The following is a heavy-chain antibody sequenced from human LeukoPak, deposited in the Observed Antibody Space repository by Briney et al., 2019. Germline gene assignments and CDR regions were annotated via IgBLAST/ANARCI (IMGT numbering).Heavy chain of an antibody. CDR3: ARDRRGYSGYENFDY. CDR1: GASISSSY. J-gene: IGHJ4*02. D-gene: IGHD5-12*01. V-gene: IGHV4-59*12. CDR2: IYHTGST. Sequence: PSETLSLTCTVSGASISSSYWSWIRQSPGKGLEWIGYIYHTGSTNYNPSLESRVTISVDRSKNQFSLKLSSVTAADTAVYYCARDRRGYSGYENFDYWGQGTLVTVSS.